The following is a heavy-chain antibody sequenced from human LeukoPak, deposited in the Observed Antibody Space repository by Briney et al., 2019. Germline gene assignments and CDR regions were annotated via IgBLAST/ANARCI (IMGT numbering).Heavy chain of an antibody. D-gene: IGHD5-24*01. CDR2: INPNSGGT. CDR1: GYTFTGYY. V-gene: IGHV1-2*04. J-gene: IGHJ4*02. Sequence: GSVTVSCKASGYTFTGYYMHWVRQAPGQGLEWMGWINPNSGGTNYAQKFQGWVTMTRDTSISTAYMELSRLRSGDTAVYYCARVGDGDSSLYDYWGQGTLVTVSS. CDR3: ARVGDGDSSLYDY.